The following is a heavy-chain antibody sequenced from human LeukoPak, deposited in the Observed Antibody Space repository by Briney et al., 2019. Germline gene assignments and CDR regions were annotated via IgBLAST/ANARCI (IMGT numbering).Heavy chain of an antibody. Sequence: PGGSLRLSCAASGFTFSSYGMHWVRQAPGKGLEWVAVIWYDGSNKYYADSVKGRFTISRDNSKNTLYLQMNSLRAEDTAVYYCARGSDWLLESPHAFDIWGQGTMVTVSS. D-gene: IGHD3-9*01. CDR2: IWYDGSNK. J-gene: IGHJ3*02. V-gene: IGHV3-33*01. CDR1: GFTFSSYG. CDR3: ARGSDWLLESPHAFDI.